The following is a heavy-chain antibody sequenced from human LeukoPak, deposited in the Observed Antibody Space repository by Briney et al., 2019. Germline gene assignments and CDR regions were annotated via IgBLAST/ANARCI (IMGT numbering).Heavy chain of an antibody. Sequence: ASVKVSCKASGYTFTSYGISWVRQAPGQGLEGMGWISTYDGNTNYAQKLQGRVTLTTDTSTNTAYMELRSLRSDDTAMFYCARDFPPYSAWMGYWGQGPLVTVSS. J-gene: IGHJ4*02. V-gene: IGHV1-18*01. D-gene: IGHD2-21*01. CDR1: GYTFTSYG. CDR2: ISTYDGNT. CDR3: ARDFPPYSAWMGY.